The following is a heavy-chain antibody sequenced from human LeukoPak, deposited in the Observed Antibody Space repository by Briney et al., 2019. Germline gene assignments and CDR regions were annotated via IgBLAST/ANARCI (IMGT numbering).Heavy chain of an antibody. V-gene: IGHV3-74*01. D-gene: IGHD3-10*01. J-gene: IGHJ6*03. CDR2: IKSDGST. Sequence: GGSLRLSCAASGFTFSSYWMHWVRQTPGKGLMWVSRIKSDGSTIYADSVKGRFTISRDNAKNMVYLQMNSLRAEDTAMYYCARWFGEKYYYYYMDVWGEGTTVTVSS. CDR1: GFTFSSYW. CDR3: ARWFGEKYYYYYMDV.